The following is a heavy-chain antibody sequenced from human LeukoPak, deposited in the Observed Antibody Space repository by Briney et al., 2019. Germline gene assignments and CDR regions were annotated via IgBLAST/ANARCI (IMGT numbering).Heavy chain of an antibody. V-gene: IGHV4-59*01. D-gene: IGHD6-13*01. CDR3: ARDFSSTNWFDP. CDR1: GGSISSYY. J-gene: IGHJ5*02. CDR2: IYYSGST. Sequence: SETLSLTCTVSGGSISSYYRSWIRQPPGKGLEWIGYIYYSGSTNYNPSLKSRVTISVDTSKNQFSLKLSSVTAADTAVYYCARDFSSTNWFDPWGQGTLVTVSS.